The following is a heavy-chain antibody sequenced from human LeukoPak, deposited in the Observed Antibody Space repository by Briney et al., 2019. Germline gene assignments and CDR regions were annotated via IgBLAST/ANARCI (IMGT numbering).Heavy chain of an antibody. CDR2: ISYDGSNK. J-gene: IGHJ4*02. D-gene: IGHD5-18*01. CDR3: ERGITAMVTDY. CDR1: GFTFSTYG. Sequence: PGGSLRLSCAASGFTFSTYGMHWVRQAPGKGLEWVAVISYDGSNKYYADSVKGRFTISRDNSKNTLYLQMNSLRAEDTAVYYCERGITAMVTDYWGQGTLVTVSS. V-gene: IGHV3-30*03.